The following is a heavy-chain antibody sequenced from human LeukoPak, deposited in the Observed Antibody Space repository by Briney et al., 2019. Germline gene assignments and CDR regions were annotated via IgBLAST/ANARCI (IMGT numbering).Heavy chain of an antibody. CDR1: GGSISSGDYY. CDR3: ARDLTHYGDFDY. J-gene: IGHJ4*02. CDR2: IYYSGST. D-gene: IGHD4-17*01. Sequence: SQTLSLTCTVSGGSISSGDYYWSWIRQPPGKGLEWIGYIYYSGSTYYNPSLKSRVTISVDTSKNQFSLKLSSVTAADTAVYYCARDLTHYGDFDYWGQGTLVTVPS. V-gene: IGHV4-30-4*08.